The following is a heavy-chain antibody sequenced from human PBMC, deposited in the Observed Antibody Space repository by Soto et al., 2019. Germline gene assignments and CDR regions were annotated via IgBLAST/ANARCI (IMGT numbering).Heavy chain of an antibody. CDR1: GFTVSSYS. V-gene: IGHV3-23*01. J-gene: IGHJ3*02. CDR2: ISGGT. Sequence: GGSLRLSCAASGFTVSSYSMSWVRQAPGKGLEWVSTISGGTYYSDSVKGRFTISRDNSKNTLYLQMNSLRAEDTAVYYCAKLLPRAFDIWGLGTMVTVSS. CDR3: AKLLPRAFDI. D-gene: IGHD2-15*01.